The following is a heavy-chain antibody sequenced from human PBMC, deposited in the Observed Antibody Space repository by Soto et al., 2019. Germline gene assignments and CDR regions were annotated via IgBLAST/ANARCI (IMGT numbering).Heavy chain of an antibody. CDR3: ARTLPLTGITPRDYYYYGMDV. CDR1: GGSISSYY. CDR2: IYTSGST. V-gene: IGHV4-4*07. D-gene: IGHD1-20*01. Sequence: PSETLSLTCTVPGGSISSYYWSWIRQPAGKGLEWIGRIYTSGSTNYNPSLKSRVTMSVDTSKNQFSLKLSSVTAADTAVYYCARTLPLTGITPRDYYYYGMDVWGQGTTVTVSS. J-gene: IGHJ6*02.